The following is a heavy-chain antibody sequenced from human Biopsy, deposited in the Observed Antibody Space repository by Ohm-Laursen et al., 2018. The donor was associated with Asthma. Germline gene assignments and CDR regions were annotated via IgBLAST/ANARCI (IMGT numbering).Heavy chain of an antibody. CDR1: GYTFIGCH. CDR2: INPNSGGT. Sequence: SVKASCKPSGYTFIGCHIHSMRQAPGQGLEWMGRINPNSGGTNYAQKFQGRVTMTRDTSISTAYMEVSRLRSDDTAVYYCARGQKSAGDRWFDPWGQGTLVTVSS. J-gene: IGHJ5*02. V-gene: IGHV1-2*06. D-gene: IGHD6-13*01. CDR3: ARGQKSAGDRWFDP.